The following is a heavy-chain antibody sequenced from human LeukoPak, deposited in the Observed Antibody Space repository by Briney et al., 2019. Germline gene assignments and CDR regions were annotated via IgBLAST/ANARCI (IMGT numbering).Heavy chain of an antibody. CDR1: GFTFSSCA. Sequence: GGSLRLSCAASGFTFSSCAMSWARQAPGKGLECVSAIGSDGNTYYADSVKGRFTISRDNSKNTLYLQMNSLRADDTAVYYCAKDVGYTFGNYFDYWGQGTLVTVSS. J-gene: IGHJ4*02. CDR3: AKDVGYTFGNYFDY. V-gene: IGHV3-23*01. CDR2: IGSDGNT. D-gene: IGHD5-18*01.